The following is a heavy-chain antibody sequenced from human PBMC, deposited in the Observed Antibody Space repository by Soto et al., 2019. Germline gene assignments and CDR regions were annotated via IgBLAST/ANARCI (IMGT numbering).Heavy chain of an antibody. V-gene: IGHV1-18*01. Sequence: QVHLVQSGAGVKKPGASVKVSCKASGYTFTSYGITWVRQAPGQGLEWMGWISAHNGNTDYAQKLQGRVIVTRDTSTSTAYMELRSLRSDDTAVYYCARRRYGDYWGQGALVTVSS. CDR1: GYTFTSYG. CDR2: ISAHNGNT. D-gene: IGHD1-1*01. J-gene: IGHJ4*02. CDR3: ARRRYGDY.